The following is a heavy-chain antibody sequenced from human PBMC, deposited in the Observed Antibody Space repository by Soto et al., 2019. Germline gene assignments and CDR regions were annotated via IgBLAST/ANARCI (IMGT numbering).Heavy chain of an antibody. Sequence: GGSLRLSCAASGFTFSSYAMSWVRQAPGKGLEWVSAISGSGGSTYYADSVKGRFTISRDNSKNTLYLQMNSLRVEDTAVYYCAKDTSSGWYYFDYWGQGTLVTVSS. CDR2: ISGSGGST. V-gene: IGHV3-23*01. J-gene: IGHJ4*02. CDR3: AKDTSSGWYYFDY. CDR1: GFTFSSYA. D-gene: IGHD6-19*01.